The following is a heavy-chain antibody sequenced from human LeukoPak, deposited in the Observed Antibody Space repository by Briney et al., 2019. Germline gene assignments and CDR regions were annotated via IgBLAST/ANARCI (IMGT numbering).Heavy chain of an antibody. J-gene: IGHJ4*02. CDR2: LNPSSGET. D-gene: IGHD3-16*01. Sequence: ASVRVSCTTSGYTFTAHYLHWVRQAPGQGPEWLAWLNPSSGETNYAQKFRGRVTMTRDTAVDTAYMELTRLTSDDTAIYYCARPVGTMITLGGTETHWGQGALVTVSS. CDR1: GYTFTAHY. CDR3: ARPVGTMITLGGTETH. V-gene: IGHV1-2*02.